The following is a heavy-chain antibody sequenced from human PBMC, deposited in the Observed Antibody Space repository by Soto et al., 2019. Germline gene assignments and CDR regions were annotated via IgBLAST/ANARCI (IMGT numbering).Heavy chain of an antibody. CDR2: ITDTGGDT. D-gene: IGHD3-16*01. Sequence: EVQLLESGGDLVQPGGSLRFSCVASGITFGSRAMSWVRQAPGEGLEWVSTITDTGGDTKYADSVRGRFTMSRDNSKNSLFLQMSSLRVEDTAVYSCTRGGSLYDRTKGDYWGPGTQVTVSS. J-gene: IGHJ4*02. CDR3: TRGGSLYDRTKGDY. V-gene: IGHV3-23*01. CDR1: GITFGSRA.